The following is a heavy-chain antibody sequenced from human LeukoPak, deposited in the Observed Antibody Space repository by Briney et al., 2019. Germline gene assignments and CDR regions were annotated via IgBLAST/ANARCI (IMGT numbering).Heavy chain of an antibody. Sequence: SETLSLTCTVSGGSITNYYWSWIRQPPGKGLEWLGYIYYSGSPTYNPSLKSRVTISVDTSKNQFSLRLSSVTAADTAVYYCAGSGSGSYYSPWYFDLWGRGTLVTVSS. CDR2: IYYSGSP. J-gene: IGHJ2*01. D-gene: IGHD3-10*01. CDR3: AGSGSGSYYSPWYFDL. V-gene: IGHV4-59*01. CDR1: GGSITNYY.